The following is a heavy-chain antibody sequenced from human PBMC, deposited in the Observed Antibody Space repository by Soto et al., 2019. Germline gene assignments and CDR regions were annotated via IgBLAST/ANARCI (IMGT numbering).Heavy chain of an antibody. D-gene: IGHD1-26*01. J-gene: IGHJ3*02. V-gene: IGHV5-10-1*01. CDR3: ARSRSGSYHDAFDI. CDR2: IDPSDSYT. CDR1: GYSFTSYW. Sequence: PGESLKISCXGSGYSFTSYWISWVRQMPGKGLEWMGRIDPSDSYTNYSPSFQGHVTISADKSISTAYLQWSSLKASDTAMYYCARSRSGSYHDAFDIWGQGTMVTVSS.